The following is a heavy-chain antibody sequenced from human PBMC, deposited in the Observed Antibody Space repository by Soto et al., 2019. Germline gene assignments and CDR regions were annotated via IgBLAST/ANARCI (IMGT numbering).Heavy chain of an antibody. CDR2: IYYSGST. V-gene: IGHV4-30-4*01. CDR3: VRERSHCSSTSCYPTARWFDP. J-gene: IGHJ5*02. CDR1: GGSISSGDYY. Sequence: SETLSLTCTVSGGSISSGDYYWSWIRQPPGKGLEWIGYIYYSGSTYYNPSLKSRVTISVDTSKNQFSLKLSSVTAADTAVYYCVRERSHCSSTSCYPTARWFDPWGQGTLVTVSS. D-gene: IGHD2-2*01.